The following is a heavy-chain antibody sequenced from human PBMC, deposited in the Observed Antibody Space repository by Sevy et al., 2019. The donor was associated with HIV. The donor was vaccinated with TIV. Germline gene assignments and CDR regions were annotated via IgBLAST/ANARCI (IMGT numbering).Heavy chain of an antibody. J-gene: IGHJ4*02. Sequence: GSLRLSCAASGFTFSSYSMNWVGQAPGNGLEWVSYISRSSSTIYYVDSVKGRFTISRDNAKNSLYLQMNSLRAEDTAVYYCASTPPYSSGWYGIDYWGQGTLVTVSS. CDR3: ASTPPYSSGWYGIDY. CDR2: ISRSSSTI. V-gene: IGHV3-48*01. CDR1: GFTFSSYS. D-gene: IGHD6-19*01.